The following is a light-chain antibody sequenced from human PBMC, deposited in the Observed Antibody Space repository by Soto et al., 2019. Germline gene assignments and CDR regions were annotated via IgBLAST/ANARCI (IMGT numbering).Light chain of an antibody. V-gene: IGKV1-39*01. CDR1: QSVSIY. CDR2: AAS. CDR3: QQSYSTPPWT. J-gene: IGKJ1*01. Sequence: DVQMTQSPSSLSASVGDRVTITCRASQSVSIYLNWYQQKPGKAPNLLISAASSLQNGVPSRFRGSGSGTDLTLTISGLQPEDFATYYCQQSYSTPPWTFGQGTKVEIK.